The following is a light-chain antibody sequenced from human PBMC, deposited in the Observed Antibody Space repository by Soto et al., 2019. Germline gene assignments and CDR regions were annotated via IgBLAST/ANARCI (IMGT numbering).Light chain of an antibody. V-gene: IGLV2-11*01. Sequence: QSALTQPRSVSGSPGQSVTISCTGTSSDVGGYNYVSWYQQHPGKAPKVMIYDVSKRPSGVHDRFSGSKSGNTASLTISGLQAEDEADYFCCSYSGSYTYYVFGTGTKVTVL. CDR3: CSYSGSYTYYV. CDR2: DVS. CDR1: SSDVGGYNY. J-gene: IGLJ1*01.